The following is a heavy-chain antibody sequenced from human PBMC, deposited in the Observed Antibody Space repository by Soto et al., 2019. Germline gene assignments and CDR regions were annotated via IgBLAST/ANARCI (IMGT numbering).Heavy chain of an antibody. V-gene: IGHV1-2*04. J-gene: IGHJ6*02. CDR3: ARGKASTWSNYGMDV. CDR2: INPNSGGT. Sequence: ASVKVSCKASGYTFTGYYMHWVRQAPGQGLEWMGWINPNSGGTNYAQKFQGWVTMTRDTSISTAYMELSRLRSDDTAVYYCARGKASTWSNYGMDVWGQGTTVTV. CDR1: GYTFTGYY. D-gene: IGHD1-1*01.